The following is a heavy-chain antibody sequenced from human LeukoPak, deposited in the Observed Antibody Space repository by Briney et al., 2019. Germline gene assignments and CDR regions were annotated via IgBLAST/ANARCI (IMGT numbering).Heavy chain of an antibody. CDR1: GFTFTSYG. V-gene: IGHV3-30*02. CDR3: AKGGRQPRITMIVVVIGPVDAFDI. CDR2: IRYDGSDK. Sequence: GGSLRLSCIVSGFTFTSYGMHWVRQAPGKGLEWVSFIRYDGSDKYYADSVKGRFTISRDNSKNTVYLQMNSLRGEDSAVYYCAKGGRQPRITMIVVVIGPVDAFDIWGQGTMVTVSS. J-gene: IGHJ3*02. D-gene: IGHD3-22*01.